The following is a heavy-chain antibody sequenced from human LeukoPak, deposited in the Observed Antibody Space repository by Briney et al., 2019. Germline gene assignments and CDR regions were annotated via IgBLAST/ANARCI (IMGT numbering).Heavy chain of an antibody. V-gene: IGHV1-18*01. CDR3: ARDWPIVIADY. CDR2: INANSGDT. CDR1: GYPFTNHG. D-gene: IGHD2/OR15-2a*01. J-gene: IGHJ4*02. Sequence: ASVKVSCKTSGYPFTNHGVSRVRQAPGQGLEWMGWINANSGDTNYAQRFQGRLTMTTDTSTTTAYMELRSLSSDDTAVYYCARDWPIVIADYWGQGTLVTVSS.